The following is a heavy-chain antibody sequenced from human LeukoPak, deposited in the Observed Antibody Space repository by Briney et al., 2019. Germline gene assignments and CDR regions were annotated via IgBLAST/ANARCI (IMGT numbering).Heavy chain of an antibody. V-gene: IGHV1-46*01. CDR2: INPSGGST. CDR3: ARDFLNYYDSSGYYAFDS. CDR1: GYTFTSYY. J-gene: IGHJ4*02. Sequence: ASVKVSCKASGYTFTSYYMHWVRQAPGQGLEWMGIINPSGGSTSYAQKFQGRVTMTRDTSTSTVYMELSSLRSEDTAVYYCARDFLNYYDSSGYYAFDSWGQGTLVTVSS. D-gene: IGHD3-22*01.